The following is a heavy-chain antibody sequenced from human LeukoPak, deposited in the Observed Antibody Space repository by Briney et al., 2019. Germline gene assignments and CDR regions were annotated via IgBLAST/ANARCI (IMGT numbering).Heavy chain of an antibody. V-gene: IGHV3-23*01. CDR1: GFTFSSYA. Sequence: GGSLRLSCAASGFTFSSYAMSWVRQAPGKGPEWVSAIRGSGGTKYYADSVNGRFTISRDNSKNTLYLKMDSLTAEDTALYYCAQVMGVRGAPSDYWGQGTLVTVSS. CDR3: AQVMGVRGAPSDY. J-gene: IGHJ4*02. D-gene: IGHD3-10*01. CDR2: IRGSGGTK.